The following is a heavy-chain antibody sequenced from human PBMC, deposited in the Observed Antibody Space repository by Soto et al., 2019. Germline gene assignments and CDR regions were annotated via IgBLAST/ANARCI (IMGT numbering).Heavy chain of an antibody. CDR1: GLTSDDYA. Sequence: PGGSLRLSCVASGLTSDDYAMHWVRQVPGKGLEWVSGIYWNNKRVGYADSVKGRFTVSRDIAKNSLYLQMNSLRPEDTALYYCAKDIEPGGAGYWGQGTLVTVSS. CDR2: IYWNNKRV. V-gene: IGHV3-9*02. J-gene: IGHJ4*02. CDR3: AKDIEPGGAGY.